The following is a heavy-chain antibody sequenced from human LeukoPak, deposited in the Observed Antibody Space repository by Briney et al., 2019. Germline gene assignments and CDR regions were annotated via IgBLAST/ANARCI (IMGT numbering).Heavy chain of an antibody. CDR2: INPNSGGT. V-gene: IGHV1-2*02. D-gene: IGHD3-22*01. J-gene: IGHJ5*02. CDR1: GYTFTGYY. CDR3: ARDMYYYDSSGYYHKLRGGGP. Sequence: AASVKVSCKASGYTFTGYYMHWVRQAPGQGLEWMGWINPNSGGTNYAQKFQGRVTMTRDTSISTAYMELSRLRSDDTAVYYCARDMYYYDSSGYYHKLRGGGPWGQGTLVTVSS.